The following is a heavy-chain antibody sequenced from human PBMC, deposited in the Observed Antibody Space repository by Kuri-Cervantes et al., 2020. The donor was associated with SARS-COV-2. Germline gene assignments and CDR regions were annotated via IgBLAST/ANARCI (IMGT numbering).Heavy chain of an antibody. CDR2: INHSGST. D-gene: IGHD3-3*01. J-gene: IGHJ5*02. CDR1: GGSFSGYY. CDR3: ARGPGGYYDFWSGYPSWFDP. Sequence: SETLSLTCAVYGGSFSGYYWSWIRQPPGKGMEWIGEINHSGSTNYNPSLKSRVTISVDTSKNQFSLKLSSVTAADTAVYYCARGPGGYYDFWSGYPSWFDPWGQGTLVTVSS. V-gene: IGHV4-34*01.